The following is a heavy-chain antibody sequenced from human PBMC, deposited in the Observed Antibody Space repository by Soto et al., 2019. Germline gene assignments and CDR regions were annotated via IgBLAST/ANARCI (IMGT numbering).Heavy chain of an antibody. CDR3: ARDESGYDYAPNYFDY. D-gene: IGHD5-12*01. CDR2: ISSSSSYI. J-gene: IGHJ4*02. Sequence: GGSLRLSCAASGFTFSSYSMNWVRQAPGKGLEWVSSISSSSSYIYYADSVKGRFTISRDNAKNSLYLQMNSLRAEDTAVYYCARDESGYDYAPNYFDYWGQGTLVTVS. CDR1: GFTFSSYS. V-gene: IGHV3-21*01.